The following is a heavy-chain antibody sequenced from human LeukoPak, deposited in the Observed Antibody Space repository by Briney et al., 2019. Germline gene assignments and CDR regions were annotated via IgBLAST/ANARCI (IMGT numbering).Heavy chain of an antibody. CDR1: GGSVSSSSYY. Sequence: SETLSLTCTVSGGSVSSSSYYWGWIRQPPRKGLEWIGSIFYSGNTYYNPSLESRLTISVDTSKNQFSLRLSSVTAADTAVYYCARSTVTTWVGDFDYWGQGTLVTVSS. V-gene: IGHV4-39*01. J-gene: IGHJ4*02. CDR3: ARSTVTTWVGDFDY. CDR2: IFYSGNT. D-gene: IGHD4-17*01.